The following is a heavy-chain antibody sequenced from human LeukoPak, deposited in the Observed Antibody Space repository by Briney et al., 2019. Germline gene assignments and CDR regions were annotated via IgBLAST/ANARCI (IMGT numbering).Heavy chain of an antibody. CDR2: IYYSGST. V-gene: IGHV4-30-4*01. CDR3: ATGGYSSSWYGGTYFDY. D-gene: IGHD6-13*01. J-gene: IGHJ4*02. Sequence: SSETLSLTCTVSGGSISSGDYSWRWIRQPPGKGLEWIGYIYYSGSTYYNPSFKSRVTISVDTSKNQFSLKLSSVTAADTAVYYCATGGYSSSWYGGTYFDYWGQGTLVTVSS. CDR1: GGSISSGDYS.